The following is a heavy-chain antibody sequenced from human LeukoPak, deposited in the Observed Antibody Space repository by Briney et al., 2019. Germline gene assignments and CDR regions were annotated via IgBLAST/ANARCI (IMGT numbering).Heavy chain of an antibody. CDR3: ARRLSPYGDYSYYYYGMDV. J-gene: IGHJ6*04. D-gene: IGHD4-17*01. V-gene: IGHV5-10-1*01. CDR2: IDPSDSYT. CDR1: GYSFTSYW. Sequence: GESLKISCKGSGYSFTSYWISWVRQMPGKGLEWLGRIDPSDSYTNYSPSFQGHVTISADKSFSTAYLQWSSLKASDTAMYYCARRLSPYGDYSYYYYGMDVWGKGTTVTVSS.